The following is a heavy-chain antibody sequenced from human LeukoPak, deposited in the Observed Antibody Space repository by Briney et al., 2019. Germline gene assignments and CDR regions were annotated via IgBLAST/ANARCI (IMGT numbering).Heavy chain of an antibody. CDR1: GFTFSDYY. CDR3: ARDLEYYYDSGQVRWFDP. V-gene: IGHV3-11*01. J-gene: IGHJ5*02. CDR2: ISSSGSTI. D-gene: IGHD3-22*01. Sequence: PGGSLRLSCAASGFTFSDYYMSWIRQAPGKGLECVSYISSSGSTIYYADSVKGRFTIPRDNAKNSLYLQMNSLRAEDTAVYYCARDLEYYYDSGQVRWFDPWGQGTLVTVSS.